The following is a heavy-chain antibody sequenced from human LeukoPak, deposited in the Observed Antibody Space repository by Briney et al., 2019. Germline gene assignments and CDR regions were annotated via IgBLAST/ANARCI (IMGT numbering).Heavy chain of an antibody. CDR1: GFTFSSYW. J-gene: IGHJ4*02. Sequence: GGSLRLSCAASGFTFSSYWMHWVRQAPGKGLVWVSRINNDGSSTPYADSVKGRFTISRDNAKNTLYLQMNSPRAEDTAVYYCARSNHGCHDYWGQGTLVTVSS. D-gene: IGHD4-11*01. CDR2: INNDGSST. V-gene: IGHV3-74*01. CDR3: ARSNHGCHDY.